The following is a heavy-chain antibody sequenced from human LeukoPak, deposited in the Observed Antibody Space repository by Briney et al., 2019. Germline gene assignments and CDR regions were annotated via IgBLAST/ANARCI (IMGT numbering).Heavy chain of an antibody. D-gene: IGHD6-13*01. CDR2: INSDGSVT. J-gene: IGHJ4*02. Sequence: RPGGSLRLSCAASGFTFSTYWMHWVRQAPGKGLVWVSRINSDGSVTTYADSVKGRFTISRDNAKNTLYLQMNSLRADDTAVYYCARVREAAAGFDYWGQGALVTVSS. CDR3: ARVREAAAGFDY. CDR1: GFTFSTYW. V-gene: IGHV3-74*01.